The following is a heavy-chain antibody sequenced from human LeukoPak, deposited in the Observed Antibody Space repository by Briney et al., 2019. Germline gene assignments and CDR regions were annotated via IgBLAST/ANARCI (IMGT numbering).Heavy chain of an antibody. CDR3: ARRYFDC. V-gene: IGHV3-7*01. CDR1: GFTFSSYW. CDR2: IKQDGSEI. Sequence: GGSLRLSCVASGFTFSSYWMSWVRQAPGKGLQWVANIKQDGSEIYYMDSVKGRFTISRDNAKNSLYLQMNSLRAEDTAVYYCARRYFDCWGQGTLVTVSS. J-gene: IGHJ4*02.